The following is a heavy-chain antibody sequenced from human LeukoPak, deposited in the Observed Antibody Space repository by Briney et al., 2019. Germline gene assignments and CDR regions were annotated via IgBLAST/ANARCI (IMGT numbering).Heavy chain of an antibody. J-gene: IGHJ4*02. D-gene: IGHD3-10*01. CDR2: ISAYNGNT. CDR1: GYTFTSYG. Sequence: ASVKVSCKASGYTFTSYGISWVRQAPGQGLEWMGWISAYNGNTNYAQKLQGRVTMTTDTFTSTAYMELRSLRSDDTAVYYCARDQNTMVRGVISYYFDYWGQGTLVTVSS. CDR3: ARDQNTMVRGVISYYFDY. V-gene: IGHV1-18*04.